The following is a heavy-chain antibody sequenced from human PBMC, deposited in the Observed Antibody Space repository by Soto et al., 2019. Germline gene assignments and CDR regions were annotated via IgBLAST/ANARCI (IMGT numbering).Heavy chain of an antibody. CDR3: ARSLITMIVDTTFDY. J-gene: IGHJ4*02. D-gene: IGHD3-22*01. V-gene: IGHV3-23*01. CDR1: GFTFSSYA. Sequence: PGGSLRLSCAASGFTFSSYAMSWVRQAPGKGLEWVSAISGSGGSTYYADSVKGRFTISRDNSKNTLYQQMNSLRAEDTAVYYCARSLITMIVDTTFDYWGQGTLVTVSS. CDR2: ISGSGGST.